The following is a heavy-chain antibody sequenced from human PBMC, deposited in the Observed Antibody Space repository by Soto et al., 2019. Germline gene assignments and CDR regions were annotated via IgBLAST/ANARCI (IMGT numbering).Heavy chain of an antibody. CDR2: IYYGGDS. J-gene: IGHJ4*02. Sequence: QVQLQESGPGLVKPSQTLSLTCTVSGGSISSRTSYWSWIRQHPGKGLEWIGYIYYGGDSFYNPSLKSRFTKAIDTSENHFSRKLSSVTAADTAVYFGAREGGGGVDCWGQGTLVTVAS. CDR3: AREGGGGVDC. D-gene: IGHD1-26*01. V-gene: IGHV4-31*03. CDR1: GGSISSRTSY.